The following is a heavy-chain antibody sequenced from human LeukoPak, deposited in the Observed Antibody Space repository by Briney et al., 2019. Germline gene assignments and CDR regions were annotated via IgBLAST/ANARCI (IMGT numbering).Heavy chain of an antibody. V-gene: IGHV1-2*02. J-gene: IGHJ4*02. CDR3: ARGGDIVVVPAAGFDY. D-gene: IGHD2-2*01. CDR2: INPNSGGT. Sequence: SVKVSCKASGYTFTGYYMHWVRQAPGQGLEWMGWINPNSGGTNYAQKFQGRVTMTRDTSISTAYMELSRLRSDDTAVYYCARGGDIVVVPAAGFDYWGQGTLVTVSS. CDR1: GYTFTGYY.